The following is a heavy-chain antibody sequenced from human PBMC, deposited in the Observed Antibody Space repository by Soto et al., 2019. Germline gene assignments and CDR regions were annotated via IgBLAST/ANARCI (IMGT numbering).Heavy chain of an antibody. CDR2: MSYSGST. D-gene: IGHD1-7*01. Sequence: SETLSLTCTVSGGSISSGNYYWSWIRQPPGKGLEWIGFMSYSGSTSYNASLKSRVTISVDTSKSQFSLNLSFVTAADTAVYYCATMGTPATGLYYFDNWGQGTLVTVPQ. CDR1: GGSISSGNYY. CDR3: ATMGTPATGLYYFDN. V-gene: IGHV4-30-4*01. J-gene: IGHJ4*02.